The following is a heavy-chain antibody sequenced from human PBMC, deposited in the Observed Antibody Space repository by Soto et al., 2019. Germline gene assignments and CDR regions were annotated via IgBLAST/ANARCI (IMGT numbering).Heavy chain of an antibody. J-gene: IGHJ4*02. CDR2: ISWNSDSI. CDR3: AKGWELLKGGEYFDY. V-gene: IGHV3-9*01. Sequence: GGSLRLSCAASGFTFDDNAMHWVRQAPGKGLEWVSGISWNSDSIGYADSVKGRFTISRDNAKNSLYLQMNSLRAEDTALYYCAKGWELLKGGEYFDYWGQGTLVTVSS. CDR1: GFTFDDNA. D-gene: IGHD1-26*01.